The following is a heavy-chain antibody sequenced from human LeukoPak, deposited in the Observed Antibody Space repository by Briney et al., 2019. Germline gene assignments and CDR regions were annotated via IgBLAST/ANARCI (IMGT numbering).Heavy chain of an antibody. Sequence: SETLSLTCSVSGGSISSSSYYWGWIRQPPGKGLEWIGSIYYSGSTYYNPSLKSRVTISVDTSKNQFSPKLSSVTAADTAVYYCARHSSWYGSWFDPWGQGTLVTVSS. CDR3: ARHSSWYGSWFDP. CDR2: IYYSGST. V-gene: IGHV4-39*01. J-gene: IGHJ5*02. D-gene: IGHD6-19*01. CDR1: GGSISSSSYY.